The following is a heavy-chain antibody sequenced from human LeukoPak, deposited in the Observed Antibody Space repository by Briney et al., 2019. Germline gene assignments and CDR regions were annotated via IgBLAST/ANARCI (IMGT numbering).Heavy chain of an antibody. CDR1: GGTFSSVP. CDR3: ARGGLELRPIDY. J-gene: IGHJ4*02. D-gene: IGHD1-7*01. V-gene: IGHV1-69*05. CDR2: IIPNFGTA. Sequence: GASVKVSCKTSGGTFSSVPISWVRQAPGQGLEWMGEIIPNFGTANYAQTFQGRVTITTDESTGTAYMELSSLKSEDTAMYFCARGGLELRPIDYWGQGTLVTVSS.